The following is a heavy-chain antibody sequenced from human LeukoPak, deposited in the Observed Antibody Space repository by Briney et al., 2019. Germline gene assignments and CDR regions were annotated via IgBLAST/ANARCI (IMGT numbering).Heavy chain of an antibody. CDR2: MNPNSGNT. CDR3: ARTGSETTVVTLAY. CDR1: GYTFTSYD. Sequence: ASVKVSCKASGYTFTSYDINWVRQATGQGLEWMGWMNPNSGNTGYAQKFQGRVTITRNTSISTAYMELSRLRSENTPVYYCARTGSETTVVTLAYWGQGTLVTVSS. D-gene: IGHD4-23*01. V-gene: IGHV1-8*03. J-gene: IGHJ4*02.